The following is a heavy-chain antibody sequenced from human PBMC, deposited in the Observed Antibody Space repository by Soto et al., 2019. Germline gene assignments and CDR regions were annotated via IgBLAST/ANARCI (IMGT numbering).Heavy chain of an antibody. D-gene: IGHD3-3*01. J-gene: IGHJ6*02. CDR2: ISSDSRTI. CDR3: ARIKLVEWFFINVDVYDMDV. CDR1: GFSLSDYA. V-gene: IGHV3-48*02. Sequence: EVQLVESGGDLVQPGGSLRLSCAASGFSLSDYAVNWVRQAPGKGLEWVSFISSDSRTIYYGDSVKGRFTVSRDNAGNSVSLQMDSLRDEDTAVYYCARIKLVEWFFINVDVYDMDVWGQGTPVTVSS.